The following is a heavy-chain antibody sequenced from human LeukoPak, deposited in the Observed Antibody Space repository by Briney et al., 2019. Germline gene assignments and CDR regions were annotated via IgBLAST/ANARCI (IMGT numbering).Heavy chain of an antibody. CDR2: IYYSGST. D-gene: IGHD7-27*01. V-gene: IGHV4-39*07. CDR1: GGSISSSSYY. Sequence: SETLSLTCTVSGGSISSSSYYWGWIRQPPGKGLEWIGSIYYSGSTYYNPSLKSRVTISVDRSKNQFSLKLSSVTAADTAVYYCARLVDGVPLTGWFDPWGQGTLVTVSS. J-gene: IGHJ5*02. CDR3: ARLVDGVPLTGWFDP.